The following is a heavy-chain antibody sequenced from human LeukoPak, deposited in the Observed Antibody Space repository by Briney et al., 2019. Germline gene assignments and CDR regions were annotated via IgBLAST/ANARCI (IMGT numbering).Heavy chain of an antibody. D-gene: IGHD6-19*01. J-gene: IGHJ5*02. CDR2: ISPNSGGT. Sequence: GASVKVSCKASGYTFTGYYMHWVRQAPGQGLEWMGWISPNSGGTNYAQKFQGRVTMTRDTSISTAYMELSRLRSDDTAVYYCARDLAVAGTGWFDPWGQGTLVTVSS. V-gene: IGHV1-2*02. CDR1: GYTFTGYY. CDR3: ARDLAVAGTGWFDP.